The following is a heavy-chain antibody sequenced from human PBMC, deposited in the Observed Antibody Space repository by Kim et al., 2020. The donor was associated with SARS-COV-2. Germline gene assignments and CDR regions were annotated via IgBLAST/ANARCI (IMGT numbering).Heavy chain of an antibody. CDR1: GFTFSNYG. J-gene: IGHJ4*02. Sequence: GGSLRLSCAASGFTFSNYGMDWVRHAPGKGLEWVAVIWYDGSNKYYADSVKGRFTISRDNSKNTLYLQMNSLRDDDTAVYYCARGTTSYFDYWGQGTLVTLPS. CDR3: ARGTTSYFDY. D-gene: IGHD1-1*01. CDR2: IWYDGSNK. V-gene: IGHV3-33*01.